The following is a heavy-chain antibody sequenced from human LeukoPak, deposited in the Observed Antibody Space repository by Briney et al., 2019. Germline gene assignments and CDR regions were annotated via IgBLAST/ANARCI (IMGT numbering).Heavy chain of an antibody. CDR3: ATSGYSGSY. D-gene: IGHD1-26*01. CDR1: GFTFSSYA. CDR2: IGGSGGST. V-gene: IGHV3-23*01. J-gene: IGHJ4*02. Sequence: GGSLRLSCAASGFTFSSYAMSWVRQAPGQGLEWVSAIGGSGGSTYYADSVKGRFTISRDNSKNTLYLQMNSLRAEDTAVYYCATSGYSGSYWGQGTLVTVSS.